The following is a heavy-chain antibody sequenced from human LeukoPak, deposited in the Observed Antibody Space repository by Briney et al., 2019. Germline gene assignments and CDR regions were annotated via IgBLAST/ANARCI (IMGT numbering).Heavy chain of an antibody. CDR3: ARGGEVGGTGSRFDY. CDR1: GGSISRYY. D-gene: IGHD1-26*01. J-gene: IGHJ4*02. CDR2: AYTSGST. Sequence: SETLSLTCNVSGGSISRYYWSWIRQPAGKGLEWIGRAYTSGSTDYNPSLKSRVTMSVETSKCQFSLKLSSVTAADTAIYYCARGGEVGGTGSRFDYWGQGTLVTVSS. V-gene: IGHV4-4*07.